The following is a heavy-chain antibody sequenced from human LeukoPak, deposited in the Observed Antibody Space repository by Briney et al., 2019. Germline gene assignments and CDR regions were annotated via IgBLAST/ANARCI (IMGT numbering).Heavy chain of an antibody. CDR3: AKADCSSVYCFVRDF. V-gene: IGHV3-23*01. D-gene: IGHD5/OR15-5a*01. CDR1: GFTFSSHA. CDR2: ISGSGDGI. Sequence: GGSLRLSCTASGFTFSSHAMSWVRQAPGKGLEWVSLISGSGDGINYADSVQGRFTISRDNSKNTLYLEMNSLRAEETAVYHCAKADCSSVYCFVRDFWGQGTLVTVSS. J-gene: IGHJ4*02.